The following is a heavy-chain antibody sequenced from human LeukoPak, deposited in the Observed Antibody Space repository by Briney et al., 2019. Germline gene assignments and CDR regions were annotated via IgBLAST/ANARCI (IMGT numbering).Heavy chain of an antibody. CDR1: GGSISSYY. CDR3: ARGAFSGSYTPRFDY. CDR2: IYYSGST. D-gene: IGHD1-26*01. Sequence: SETLSLTCTVSGGSISSYYWSWIRRPPGKGLEWIGYIYYSGSTNYNPSLKSRVTISVDTSKNQFSLKLSSVTAADTAVYYCARGAFSGSYTPRFDYWGQGTLVTVSS. V-gene: IGHV4-59*01. J-gene: IGHJ4*02.